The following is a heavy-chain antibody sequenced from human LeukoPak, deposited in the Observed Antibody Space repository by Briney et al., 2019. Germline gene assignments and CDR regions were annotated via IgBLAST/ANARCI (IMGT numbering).Heavy chain of an antibody. CDR1: GGSFNNYY. D-gene: IGHD3-10*01. Sequence: ASEPLSLTCAVYGGSFNNYYWSWIRQAPGKGRQWIGEINHSGTTNYNPSLKSRVTMSVDTPKSQISLKLNSVTAADTAVYYCAREGSYLGSGSPPLDYWGQGTLVTVSS. CDR3: AREGSYLGSGSPPLDY. J-gene: IGHJ4*02. V-gene: IGHV4-34*01. CDR2: INHSGTT.